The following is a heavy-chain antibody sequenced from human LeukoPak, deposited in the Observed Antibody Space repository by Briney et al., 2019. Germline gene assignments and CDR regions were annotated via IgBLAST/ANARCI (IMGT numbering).Heavy chain of an antibody. V-gene: IGHV4-31*03. D-gene: IGHD2-15*01. CDR3: ARNSRIGAFDI. CDR2: IYYSGST. CDR1: GGSISSGGYY. J-gene: IGHJ3*02. Sequence: PSETLSLTCTVSGGSISSGGYYWSWIRQHPGKGLEWIGYIYYSGSTYYNPSLKSRVTISVDTSKNQLSLKLSSVTAADTAVYYCARNSRIGAFDIWGQGTMVTVSS.